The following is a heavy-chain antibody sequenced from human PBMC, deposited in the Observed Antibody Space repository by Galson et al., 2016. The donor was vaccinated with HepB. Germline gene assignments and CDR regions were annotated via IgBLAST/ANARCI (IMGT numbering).Heavy chain of an antibody. D-gene: IGHD1-14*01. CDR2: IKEDGSEK. J-gene: IGHJ4*02. CDR3: AREVRRNSETH. V-gene: IGHV3-7*03. CDR1: GFTFSRYW. Sequence: SLRLSCAASGFTFSRYWMGWVRQAPEKGLEWVATIKEDGSEKYYLDSVKGRFTISRDNAKNSLYLQMNSLRAEDRAVYYCAREVRRNSETHWGQGTLVTVSS.